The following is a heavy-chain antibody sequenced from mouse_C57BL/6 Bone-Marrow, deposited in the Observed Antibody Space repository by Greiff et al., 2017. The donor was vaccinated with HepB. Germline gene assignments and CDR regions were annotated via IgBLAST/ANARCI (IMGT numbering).Heavy chain of an antibody. Sequence: QVQLKQPGAELVRPGTSVKLSCKASGYTFTSYWMHWVKQRPGQGLEWIGVIDPSDSYTNYNQKFKGKATLTVDTSSSTAYMQLSSLTSEDSAVYYCARGFLYGNYEGNAMDYWGQGTSVTVSS. CDR2: IDPSDSYT. D-gene: IGHD2-1*01. V-gene: IGHV1-59*01. CDR3: ARGFLYGNYEGNAMDY. J-gene: IGHJ4*01. CDR1: GYTFTSYW.